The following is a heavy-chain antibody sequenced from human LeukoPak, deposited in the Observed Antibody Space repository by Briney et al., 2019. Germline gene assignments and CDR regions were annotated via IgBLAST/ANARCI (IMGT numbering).Heavy chain of an antibody. V-gene: IGHV4-59*01. CDR3: AREDPQTTVPEGMDV. Sequence: PSETLSLTCTVSGGSISSYYWSWIRQPPGKGLEWIGYIYYSGSTNYNPSLRSRVTISVDTSRNQFSLRLSSVTAADTAVYYCAREDPQTTVPEGMDVWGHGTTVIVSS. D-gene: IGHD4-17*01. CDR2: IYYSGST. J-gene: IGHJ6*02. CDR1: GGSISSYY.